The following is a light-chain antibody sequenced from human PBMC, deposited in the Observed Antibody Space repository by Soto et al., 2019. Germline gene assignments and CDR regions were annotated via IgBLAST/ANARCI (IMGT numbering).Light chain of an antibody. CDR1: QSLLQRSGYHY. Sequence: DIVLTQSPLSLPVTPGEPASISCRSSQSLLQRSGYHYLDWYLQKPGQSPHLLIYLCSNRATGVPDRFSGSGSGTDFTLKISRVEAEDVGVYYCLHALQPPPAFGQGTKVEIQ. J-gene: IGKJ1*01. CDR2: LCS. CDR3: LHALQPPPA. V-gene: IGKV2-28*01.